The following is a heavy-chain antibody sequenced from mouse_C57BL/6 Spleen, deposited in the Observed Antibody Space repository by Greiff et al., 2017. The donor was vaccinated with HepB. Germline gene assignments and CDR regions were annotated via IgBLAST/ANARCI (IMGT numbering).Heavy chain of an antibody. CDR3: TRGGSNWDDYFDY. CDR1: GFTFSSYA. V-gene: IGHV5-9-1*02. Sequence: EVQVVESGEGLVKPGGSLKLSCAASGFTFSSYAMSWVRQTPEKRLEWVAYISSGGDYIYYADTVKGRFTISRDNARNTLYLQMSSLKSEDTAMYYCTRGGSNWDDYFDYWGQGTTLTVSS. CDR2: ISSGGDYI. J-gene: IGHJ2*01. D-gene: IGHD4-1*01.